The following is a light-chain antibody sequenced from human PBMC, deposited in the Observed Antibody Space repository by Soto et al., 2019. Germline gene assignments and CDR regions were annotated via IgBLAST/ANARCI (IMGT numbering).Light chain of an antibody. Sequence: NFMLTQPHSVSESPGKTVTISCTRSSGSIASNYVQWYQQRPGSSPTTVIFEDNQRPSGVPDRFSGSIDSSSNSASLTSSGLKTEDEADYYCQSFDSSNQVFGGGTKVTVL. J-gene: IGLJ3*02. CDR3: QSFDSSNQV. CDR1: SGSIASNY. CDR2: EDN. V-gene: IGLV6-57*01.